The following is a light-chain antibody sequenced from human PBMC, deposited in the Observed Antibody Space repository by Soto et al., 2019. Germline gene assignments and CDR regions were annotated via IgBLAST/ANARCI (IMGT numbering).Light chain of an antibody. CDR1: SSDVGGYNY. J-gene: IGLJ2*01. V-gene: IGLV2-14*01. Sequence: QSVLTQPASVSGSPGQSITISCTGTSSDVGGYNYVSWYQQRPGKAPILMIYDVSYRPSGISNRFSGSKSGNTASLTISGLKAEDEADYYRSSYTGTSVVFGGGTKLTVL. CDR2: DVS. CDR3: SSYTGTSVV.